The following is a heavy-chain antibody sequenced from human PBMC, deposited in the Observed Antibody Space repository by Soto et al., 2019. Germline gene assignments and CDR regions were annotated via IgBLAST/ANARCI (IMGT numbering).Heavy chain of an antibody. J-gene: IGHJ4*02. CDR1: GFTFSSYA. V-gene: IGHV3-23*01. D-gene: IGHD2-15*01. CDR3: AKLGSLVAATLDY. Sequence: GGSLRLSCAASGFTFSSYAMIWFRQAPGKGLEWVSAISGSGGSTYYADSVKGRFTISRDNSKNTLYLQMNSLRAEDTAVSYCAKLGSLVAATLDYWGQGTLVTVSS. CDR2: ISGSGGST.